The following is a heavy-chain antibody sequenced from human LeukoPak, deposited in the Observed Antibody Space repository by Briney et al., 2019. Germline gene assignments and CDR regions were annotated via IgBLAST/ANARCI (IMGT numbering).Heavy chain of an antibody. V-gene: IGHV3-7*01. CDR3: AKLLRDVTIYDF. CDR1: GFTFGDYA. CDR2: INQDQSAK. D-gene: IGHD4-23*01. Sequence: GGSLRLSCTASGFTFGDYAMSWFRQAPGKGLEWVASINQDQSAKFYVDSVRGRFTISRDNAQNSLFLQMNSLRAEDTAFYYCAKLLRDVTIYDFWGQGALVTVSS. J-gene: IGHJ4*01.